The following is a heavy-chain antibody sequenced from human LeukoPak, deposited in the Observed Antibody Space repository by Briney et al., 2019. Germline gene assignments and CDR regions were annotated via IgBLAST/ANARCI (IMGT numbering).Heavy chain of an antibody. CDR3: ARVRCSGGSCPYYYYYMDV. V-gene: IGHV4-59*01. D-gene: IGHD2-15*01. J-gene: IGHJ6*03. CDR1: GGSISSYY. Sequence: SETLSLTCTVSGGSISSYYWSWIRQPPGKGLEWIAYIYYSGSTNYNPSLKSRLTISVDTSKNQFSLKLSSVTAADTAVYYCARVRCSGGSCPYYYYYMDVWGKGTTVTISS. CDR2: IYYSGST.